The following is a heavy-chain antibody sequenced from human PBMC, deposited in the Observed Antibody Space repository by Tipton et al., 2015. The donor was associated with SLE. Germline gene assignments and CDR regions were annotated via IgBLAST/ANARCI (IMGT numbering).Heavy chain of an antibody. V-gene: IGHV3-74*01. J-gene: IGHJ4*02. CDR2: INSDGSST. Sequence: SLRLSCAASGFTFSSYYIHWVRQAPGKGLVWVSRINSDGSSTTYADSVKGRFTISRDNAKNTLYLQMNSLRAEDTAVHYCARVSIEASAATSFDYWGQGTLVTVSS. CDR3: ARVSIEASAATSFDY. CDR1: GFTFSSYY. D-gene: IGHD6-6*01.